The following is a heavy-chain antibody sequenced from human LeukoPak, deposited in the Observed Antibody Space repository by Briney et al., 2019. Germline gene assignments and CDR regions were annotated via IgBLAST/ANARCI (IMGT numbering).Heavy chain of an antibody. J-gene: IGHJ4*02. V-gene: IGHV3-15*01. D-gene: IGHD6-6*01. CDR3: TRRSSWNFDY. CDR1: GFTFRNAW. Sequence: GGSLRLSCAPSGFTFRNAWMSWVRQAPGKGLEWVGRIRTKTDGGTTDYAAPVKGRFTISRDDSKSIAYLQMNSLEIEDTAVYYCTRRSSWNFDYWGQGTLVTVSS. CDR2: IRTKTDGGTT.